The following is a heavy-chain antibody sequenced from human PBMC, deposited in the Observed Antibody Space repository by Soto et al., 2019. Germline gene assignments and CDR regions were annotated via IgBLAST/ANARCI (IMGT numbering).Heavy chain of an antibody. J-gene: IGHJ6*02. V-gene: IGHV1-69*01. CDR3: AKGSYYDASSSFVTPGMYYRYFGLDV. D-gene: IGHD3-22*01. Sequence: QVQLVQSGAEVKKPGSSVKVSCKASGDTFNNYAISWVRQAPGQGLEGVGGIIPNFDAANSAQKFQGRVTITADESNSTAYMELSRLRSEDTAVYYCAKGSYYDASSSFVTPGMYYRYFGLDVWGQGTTVTVSS. CDR1: GDTFNNYA. CDR2: IIPNFDAA.